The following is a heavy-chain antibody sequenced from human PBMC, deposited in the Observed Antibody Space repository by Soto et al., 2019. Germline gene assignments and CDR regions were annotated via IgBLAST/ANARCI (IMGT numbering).Heavy chain of an antibody. J-gene: IGHJ4*02. CDR1: GYTFTSYY. CDR2: INPSGGST. D-gene: IGHD2-21*02. CDR3: ARDLTAADY. Sequence: QVQLMQSGAEVKKPGASVTISCKASGYTFTSYYIHWMRQAPRPGLEWMAIINPSGGSTNYAQKFQGRVTVTRDTSTSTVNMELSSLSSEDTAVYYCARDLTAADYWGQGTLVTVSS. V-gene: IGHV1-46*01.